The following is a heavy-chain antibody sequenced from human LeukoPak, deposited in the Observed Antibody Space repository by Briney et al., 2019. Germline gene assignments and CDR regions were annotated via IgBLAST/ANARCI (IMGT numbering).Heavy chain of an antibody. D-gene: IGHD2-2*02. CDR1: GGSISSGDYY. Sequence: SETLSLTCTVSGGSISSGDYYWSWIRQPPGKGLEWIGYIYYSGSTYYNPSLKSRVTISVDTSKNQFSLKLSSVTAADTAVYYCARGIVVVPGAIPTTDYWGQGTLVTVSS. V-gene: IGHV4-30-4*08. J-gene: IGHJ4*02. CDR3: ARGIVVVPGAIPTTDY. CDR2: IYYSGST.